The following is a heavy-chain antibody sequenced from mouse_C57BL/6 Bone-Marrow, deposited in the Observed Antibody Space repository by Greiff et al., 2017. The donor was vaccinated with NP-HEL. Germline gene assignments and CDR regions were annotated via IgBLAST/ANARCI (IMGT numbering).Heavy chain of an antibody. J-gene: IGHJ3*01. D-gene: IGHD1-1*01. Sequence: QVQLKQPGAELVKPGASVKLSCKASGYTFTSYWMHWVKQRPGQGLEWIGMIHPNSGSTNYNEKFKSKATLTVDKSSSTAYMQLSSLTSEDSAVYYCAMGLLLTWFAYWGQGTLVTVSA. V-gene: IGHV1-64*01. CDR1: GYTFTSYW. CDR3: AMGLLLTWFAY. CDR2: IHPNSGST.